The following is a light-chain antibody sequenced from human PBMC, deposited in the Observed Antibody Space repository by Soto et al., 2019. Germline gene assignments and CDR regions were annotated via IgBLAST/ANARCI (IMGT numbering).Light chain of an antibody. CDR3: QQYQHWPVT. CDR1: QSVTSN. V-gene: IGKV3-15*01. CDR2: GGS. J-gene: IGKJ4*01. Sequence: EIVMTQSPATLSLSPGERVTLSCRASQSVTSNLAWYQYTPGQSPRLLISGGSSGATSLPSRFSGSGFGTDFTLTINSLQSEDAAVYYCQQYQHWPVTFGGGTKVEIK.